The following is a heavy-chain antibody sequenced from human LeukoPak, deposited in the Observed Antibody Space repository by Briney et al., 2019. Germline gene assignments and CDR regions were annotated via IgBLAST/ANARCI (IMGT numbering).Heavy chain of an antibody. V-gene: IGHV1-18*01. CDR3: ARAGYCSGGSCYPYYYYYYMDV. J-gene: IGHJ6*03. CDR2: ISGHNDDT. D-gene: IGHD2-15*01. Sequence: PVKVSCKASGYTFTSYAISWVRQAPGQGLEWMGWISGHNDDTNYAQRLQGRVTMTTDTSTSTAYMELRSLRSDDTAVYYLARAGYCSGGSCYPYYYYYYMDVWGKGTTVTVSS. CDR1: GYTFTSYA.